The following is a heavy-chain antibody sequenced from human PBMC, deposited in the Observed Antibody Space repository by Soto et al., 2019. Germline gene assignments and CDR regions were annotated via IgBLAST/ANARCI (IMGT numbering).Heavy chain of an antibody. CDR1: GGSLSSYY. V-gene: IGHV4-59*08. Sequence: SETLSLTCTVSGGSLSSYYWTWVRRPPGKGLEWIGYISYSGSTEYNPSLKSRFSISIDTSKNQFSLTVTSLTAADAAVYYCARFLGYFDYWGQGTLVTVS. CDR2: ISYSGST. J-gene: IGHJ4*02. CDR3: ARFLGYFDY. D-gene: IGHD3-3*01.